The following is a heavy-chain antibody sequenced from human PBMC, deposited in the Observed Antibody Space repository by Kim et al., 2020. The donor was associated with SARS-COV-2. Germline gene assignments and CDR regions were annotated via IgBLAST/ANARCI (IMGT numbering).Heavy chain of an antibody. CDR1: GGSLSNYY. CDR2: IYTSGST. J-gene: IGHJ4*01. V-gene: IGHV4-4*07. Sequence: SETLSLTCTVSGGSLSNYYWSWIRQPAGKGLQCIGRIYTSGSTNYHPSLKSRVTMSVDTSRNQFSRRLSSVTAADTAVYYCAGVNCSSTSCTGFDYWGRGTLVTVSS. CDR3: AGVNCSSTSCTGFDY. D-gene: IGHD2-2*01.